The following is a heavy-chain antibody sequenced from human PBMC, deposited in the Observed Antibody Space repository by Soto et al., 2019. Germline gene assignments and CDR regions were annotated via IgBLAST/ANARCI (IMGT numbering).Heavy chain of an antibody. D-gene: IGHD3-22*01. CDR3: AKDGYYYDSPFDY. CDR2: ISGSGGST. CDR1: GFTFSSYA. V-gene: IGHV3-23*01. J-gene: IGHJ4*02. Sequence: VRLSCAASGFTFSSYAMSWVRQAPGKGLEWVSAISGSGGSTYYADSVKGRFTISRDNSKNTLYLQMNSLRAEDTAVYYCAKDGYYYDSPFDYWGQGTLVTVSS.